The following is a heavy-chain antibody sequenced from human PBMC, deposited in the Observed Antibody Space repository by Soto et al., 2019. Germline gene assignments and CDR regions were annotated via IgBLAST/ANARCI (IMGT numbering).Heavy chain of an antibody. CDR1: GFTFSSYG. D-gene: IGHD4-17*01. CDR3: AKDARLPIHYHRMDA. J-gene: IGHJ6*02. V-gene: IGHV3-30*18. Sequence: QVQLVESGGGVVQPGRSLRLSCAASGFTFSSYGMHWVRQAPGKGLEWVAVISYDGDNKYYADSVKGRFTISRDNSKNTLYLQRNSLRAEEAAGYYCAKDARLPIHYHRMDAGGQGTTVSVSS. CDR2: ISYDGDNK.